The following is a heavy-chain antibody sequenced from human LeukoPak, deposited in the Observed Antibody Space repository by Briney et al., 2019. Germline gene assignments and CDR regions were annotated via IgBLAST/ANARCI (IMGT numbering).Heavy chain of an antibody. D-gene: IGHD2-2*01. CDR3: AREKYCSSTSCYVGAFDI. CDR1: GGTFSSYA. Sequence: ASVKVSCEASGGTFSSYAISWVRQAPGQGLEWMGRIIPILGIANYAQKFQGRVTITADKSTSTAYMELSSLRSEDTAVYYCAREKYCSSTSCYVGAFDIWGQGTMVTVSS. V-gene: IGHV1-69*04. J-gene: IGHJ3*02. CDR2: IIPILGIA.